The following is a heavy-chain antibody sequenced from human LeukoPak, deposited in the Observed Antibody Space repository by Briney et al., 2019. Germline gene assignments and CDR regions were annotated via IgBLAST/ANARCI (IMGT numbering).Heavy chain of an antibody. CDR2: INPNTGGT. CDR1: GYTFTGYY. D-gene: IGHD4-17*01. V-gene: IGHV1-2*02. Sequence: ASVKVSCKASGYTFTGYYMHWVRQAPGQGLEWMGWINPNTGGTNYAQKFQGRVTMTRDTSINTAYMELSRLRSDDTAVYYCARDQCTRQVTVRRADCFDPWGQGTLVTVSS. CDR3: ARDQCTRQVTVRRADCFDP. J-gene: IGHJ5*02.